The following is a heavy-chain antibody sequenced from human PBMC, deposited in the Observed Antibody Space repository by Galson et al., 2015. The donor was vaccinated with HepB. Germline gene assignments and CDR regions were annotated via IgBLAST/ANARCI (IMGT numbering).Heavy chain of an antibody. V-gene: IGHV3-33*06. Sequence: SLRLSCAASGFTSSSHGMHWVRQAPGKGLEWVAVIWYDGTNKNYADSVKGRFIISRDNSKNTLYLQMNSLRADDTAVYYCVKDGGYCSSTSCHIYFYGLDVWGQGTTVTVSS. CDR1: GFTSSSHG. CDR3: VKDGGYCSSTSCHIYFYGLDV. CDR2: IWYDGTNK. J-gene: IGHJ6*02. D-gene: IGHD2-2*01.